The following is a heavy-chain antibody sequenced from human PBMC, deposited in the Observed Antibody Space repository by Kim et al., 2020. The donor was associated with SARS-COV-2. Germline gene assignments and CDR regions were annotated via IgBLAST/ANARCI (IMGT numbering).Heavy chain of an antibody. V-gene: IGHV3-30*18. Sequence: GGSLRLSCAASGFTFSSSGMHWVRQAPGKGLEWVAVTSHDGSNKYYTDSVKGRFTISRDNSKNTMYLQMNSLRAEDTAVYYCAKDSDCGGDCYLTYFDYWGKGTLVTVSS. CDR2: TSHDGSNK. J-gene: IGHJ4*02. CDR1: GFTFSSSG. D-gene: IGHD2-21*02. CDR3: AKDSDCGGDCYLTYFDY.